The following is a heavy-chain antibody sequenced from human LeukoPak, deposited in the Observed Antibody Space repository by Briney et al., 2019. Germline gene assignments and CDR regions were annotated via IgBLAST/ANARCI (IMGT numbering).Heavy chain of an antibody. V-gene: IGHV3-33*06. D-gene: IGHD2-21*02. CDR3: AKDSGIVVVTFYFDY. CDR2: IWYDGSNK. J-gene: IGHJ4*02. CDR1: GFTFSSYG. Sequence: GGSLRLSCAASGFTFSSYGMHWVRQAPGKGLEWVAVIWYDGSNKYYADSVKGRFTISRDNSKNTPYLQMNSLRAEDTAVYYCAKDSGIVVVTFYFDYWGQGTLVTVSS.